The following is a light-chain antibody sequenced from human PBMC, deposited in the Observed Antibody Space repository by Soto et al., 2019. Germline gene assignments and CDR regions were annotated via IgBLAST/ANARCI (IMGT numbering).Light chain of an antibody. J-gene: IGLJ2*01. V-gene: IGLV1-44*01. CDR2: SNT. Sequence: ALKQPPSANESPAQTIAISCSRGSSNIGSHTVNWYQQLPGTAPRLLIYSNTQRPSGVPDRFSGSKSGTSASLAISGLQSEYEGDYYCAAWDDSLNGVVFGGGTKVTVL. CDR3: AAWDDSLNGVV. CDR1: SSNIGSHT.